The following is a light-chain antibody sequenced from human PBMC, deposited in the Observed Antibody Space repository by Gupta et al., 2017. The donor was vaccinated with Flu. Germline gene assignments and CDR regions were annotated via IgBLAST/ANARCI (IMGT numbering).Light chain of an antibody. V-gene: IGLV1-44*01. J-gene: IGLJ1*01. CDR3: AAWDDSLTAYV. Sequence: QSVLTQPPSVSGAPGQRVSISCSGGSSNIGSYTVNWYQQFPGPAPTLLIDSKDQRPSGVPDRFSGSKSGTSASLAISGRQSEDEADYYCAAWDDSLTAYVFGTGTKVTVL. CDR1: SSNIGSYT. CDR2: SKD.